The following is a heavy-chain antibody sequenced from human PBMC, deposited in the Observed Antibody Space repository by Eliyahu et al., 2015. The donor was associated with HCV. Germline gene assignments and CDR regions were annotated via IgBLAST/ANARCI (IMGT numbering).Heavy chain of an antibody. J-gene: IGHJ5*02. CDR1: GGXIXSIGXX. D-gene: IGHD3-10*01. V-gene: IGHV4-39*01. CDR2: IXYTGST. CDR3: ARRGGPFDP. Sequence: QLQLQESGPGLVKPSETLSLTCTVXGGXIXSIGXXWAWIRXPPGKGLEWIGTIXYTGSTYYNPSLKSRLTISVDTSRNQFSLILSSLTAADTAVYYCARRGGPFDPWGQGTLVTVSS.